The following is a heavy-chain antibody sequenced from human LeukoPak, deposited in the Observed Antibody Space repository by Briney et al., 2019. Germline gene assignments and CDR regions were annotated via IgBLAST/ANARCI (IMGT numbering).Heavy chain of an antibody. Sequence: SGTLSLTCTVSGDSINSLDLWSWVRQPPGKGLEWIGEMYLSGTTHSNPSVESRVTISIDKSKNQFFLNLSSVTAADTAVYYCAREETHHVYYGMDVWGQGTMVTVSS. CDR2: MYLSGTT. D-gene: IGHD1-14*01. V-gene: IGHV4-4*02. CDR3: AREETHHVYYGMDV. J-gene: IGHJ6*02. CDR1: GDSINSLDL.